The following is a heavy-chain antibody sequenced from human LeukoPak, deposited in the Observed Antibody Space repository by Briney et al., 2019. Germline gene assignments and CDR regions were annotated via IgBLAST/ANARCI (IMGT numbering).Heavy chain of an antibody. Sequence: GGTLRLSCAASGFTFSRYWMSWVRQAPGKGLEWVANIKQDGSEKYYVDSVKGGFTISRDNAKNSLYLQMNSLRAEDTAVYYCARDPGDYVWGSYRHDDAFDIWGQGTMVTVSS. J-gene: IGHJ3*02. CDR2: IKQDGSEK. CDR3: ARDPGDYVWGSYRHDDAFDI. CDR1: GFTFSRYW. V-gene: IGHV3-7*01. D-gene: IGHD3-16*02.